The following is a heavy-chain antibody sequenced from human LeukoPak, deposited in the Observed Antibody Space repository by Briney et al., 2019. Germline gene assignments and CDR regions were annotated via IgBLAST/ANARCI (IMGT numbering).Heavy chain of an antibody. J-gene: IGHJ4*02. CDR2: ISGSGGSP. Sequence: GGSLRLSCAASGFTFSSYAMNWVRQPPGKGLEWVSAISGSGGSPYYADSVKGRFTISRDNSKNTLYLQMNSLRAEDTAVYYCAKGGYSYVNFDYWGQGTLVTVSS. CDR1: GFTFSSYA. D-gene: IGHD5-18*01. CDR3: AKGGYSYVNFDY. V-gene: IGHV3-23*01.